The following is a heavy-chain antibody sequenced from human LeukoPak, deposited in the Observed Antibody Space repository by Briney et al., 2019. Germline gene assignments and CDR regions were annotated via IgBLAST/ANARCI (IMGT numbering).Heavy chain of an antibody. CDR2: IYYSGST. Sequence: SETLSLTCTVSGGSISSSSYYWGWIRQPPGTGLEWIGSIYYSGSTYYNPSLKSRVTISVDTSKNQFSLKLSSVTAADTAVYYCARPGYSGYVTYWGQGTLVTVSS. J-gene: IGHJ4*02. CDR3: ARPGYSGYVTY. V-gene: IGHV4-39*01. CDR1: GGSISSSSYY. D-gene: IGHD5-12*01.